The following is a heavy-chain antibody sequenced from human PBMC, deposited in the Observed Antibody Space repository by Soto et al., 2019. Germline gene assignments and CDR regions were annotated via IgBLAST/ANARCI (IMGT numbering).Heavy chain of an antibody. CDR3: AKRRGAGGHFDY. V-gene: IGHV3-23*01. CDR2: VSIGGST. J-gene: IGHJ4*02. D-gene: IGHD2-15*01. CDR1: GFTFSGYA. Sequence: DVQLLESGGGLVQPEGSLRLSCAAFGFTFSGYALGWVRQGPGKGLEWVAVVSIGGSTHYADSVRGRFTISRDNSKNTLSLQMNSLTAEDTAVYFCAKRRGAGGHFDYWGQGALVTVSS.